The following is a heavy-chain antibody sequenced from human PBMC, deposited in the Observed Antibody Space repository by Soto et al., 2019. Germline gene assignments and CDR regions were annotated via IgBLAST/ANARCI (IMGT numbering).Heavy chain of an antibody. Sequence: PGESLKISCKGSVYSFSSYWISWVRQMPGKGLEWMGRIDPSDSYINYSPSFQGHVTISADKSISTAYLQWSSLKASDTAMYYCARTSAAGKYYYGMDVWGQGTTVTVSS. D-gene: IGHD6-13*01. CDR1: VYSFSSYW. CDR2: IDPSDSYI. CDR3: ARTSAAGKYYYGMDV. V-gene: IGHV5-10-1*01. J-gene: IGHJ6*02.